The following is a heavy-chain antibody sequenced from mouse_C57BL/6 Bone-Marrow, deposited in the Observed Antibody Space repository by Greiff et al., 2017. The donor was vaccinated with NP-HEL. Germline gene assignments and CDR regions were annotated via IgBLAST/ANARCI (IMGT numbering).Heavy chain of an antibody. Sequence: EVKLVESGGGLVKPGGSLKLSCAASGFTFSSYAMSWVRQTPEKRLEWVATISDGGSYTYSPDNVKGRFTISRDNAKNNLYLQMSHLKSEDTAMYYCARRPEDFDVWGTGTTVTVSS. CDR1: GFTFSSYA. CDR3: ARRPEDFDV. J-gene: IGHJ1*03. V-gene: IGHV5-4*03. CDR2: ISDGGSYT.